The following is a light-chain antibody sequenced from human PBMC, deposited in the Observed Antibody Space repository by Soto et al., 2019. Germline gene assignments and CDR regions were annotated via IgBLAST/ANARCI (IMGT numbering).Light chain of an antibody. J-gene: IGKJ1*01. V-gene: IGKV3-15*01. CDR3: QQYNNWPQT. CDR2: YAS. CDR1: QTVTTN. Sequence: EIVLTQSPAPLSLSPGERATLSCRASQTVTTNLAWYQQKPGQAPRLLIYYASTRATGIPARFSGSGSGTEFTLTISSLQSEDVAVYYCQQYNNWPQTLGQGTKVDIK.